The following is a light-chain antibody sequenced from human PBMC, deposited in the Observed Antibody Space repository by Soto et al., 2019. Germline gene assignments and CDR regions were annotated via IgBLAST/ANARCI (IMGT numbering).Light chain of an antibody. V-gene: IGKV1-9*01. J-gene: IGKJ2*01. CDR1: QGINIF. CDR3: QQRNSYPRT. CDR2: AAS. Sequence: DIQMTQSPSTLSPSVGDRVTITGRASQGINIFLAWFQQKPGKAPNLLISAASTLQSGVPSRFSGSGSETEFTLTITSLQPEDSATYYCQQRNSYPRTFGQGTKVDIK.